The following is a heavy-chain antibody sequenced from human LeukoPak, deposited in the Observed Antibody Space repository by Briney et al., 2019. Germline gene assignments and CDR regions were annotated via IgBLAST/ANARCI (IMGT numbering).Heavy chain of an antibody. Sequence: SETLSRTCTVSGGSISGYYWSWIRQPPGKGLEWIGYVYYSGSTNYNPSLKSRVTISIDTSKNHFSLKLSSVTAADTAVYYCARQVGRYFDYWGQGTLVSFSS. CDR3: ARQVGRYFDY. J-gene: IGHJ4*02. V-gene: IGHV4-59*08. CDR1: GGSISGYY. D-gene: IGHD1-26*01. CDR2: VYYSGST.